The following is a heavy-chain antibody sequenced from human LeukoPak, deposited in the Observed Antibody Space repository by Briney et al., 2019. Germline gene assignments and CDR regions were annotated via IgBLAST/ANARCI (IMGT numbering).Heavy chain of an antibody. V-gene: IGHV3-30-3*01. CDR3: AKDNSGNFLSPFDY. Sequence: GGSLRLSWAASGFTFSSYAMHWVRQAPGKGLEWVAVISYDGSNKYYADSVKGRFTMSRDNSKNTLDLQMSSLRAEDTAIYYCAKDNSGNFLSPFDYWGQGTLVAVSS. CDR1: GFTFSSYA. D-gene: IGHD1-26*01. CDR2: ISYDGSNK. J-gene: IGHJ4*02.